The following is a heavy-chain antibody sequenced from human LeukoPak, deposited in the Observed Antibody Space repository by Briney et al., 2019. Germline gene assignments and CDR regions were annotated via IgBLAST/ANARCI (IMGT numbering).Heavy chain of an antibody. V-gene: IGHV3-74*01. J-gene: IGHJ4*02. CDR2: INSDGSST. CDR3: ARDNWGIDY. Sequence: GALRLSCAASGFTFSSYWMHWVRQAPGKGPVWVSHINSDGSSTSYADSVKGRFTISRDNAKNTLYLQMNSLRAEDTAVYYCARDNWGIDYWGQGTLVTVSS. D-gene: IGHD7-27*01. CDR1: GFTFSSYW.